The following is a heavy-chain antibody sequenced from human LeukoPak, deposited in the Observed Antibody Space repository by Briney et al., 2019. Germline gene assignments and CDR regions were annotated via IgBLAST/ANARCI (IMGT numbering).Heavy chain of an antibody. V-gene: IGHV3-64D*06. D-gene: IGHD6-19*01. Sequence: GGSLRLSCSASGFTFGSIRMHWVRQAPGKGLEYASAISSNGGSTYYADSVKGRFTISRDNSKNTLYLQMSSLRTEDTAVYYCVNQISGWVYWGQGTLVTVSS. J-gene: IGHJ4*02. CDR3: VNQISGWVY. CDR1: GFTFGSIR. CDR2: ISSNGGST.